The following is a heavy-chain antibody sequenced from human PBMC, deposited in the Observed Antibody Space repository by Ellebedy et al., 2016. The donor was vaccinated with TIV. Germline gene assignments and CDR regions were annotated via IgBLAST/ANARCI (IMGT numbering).Heavy chain of an antibody. CDR2: INHSGST. Sequence: SETLSLTXAVYGGSFSGYYWSWIRQPPGKGLEWIGEINHSGSTNYNPSLKSRVTISVDTSKNQFSLKLSSVTAADTAVYYCARLPYGSGSPGIDFWGQGTLVTVSS. D-gene: IGHD3-10*01. CDR3: ARLPYGSGSPGIDF. V-gene: IGHV4-34*01. J-gene: IGHJ4*02. CDR1: GGSFSGYY.